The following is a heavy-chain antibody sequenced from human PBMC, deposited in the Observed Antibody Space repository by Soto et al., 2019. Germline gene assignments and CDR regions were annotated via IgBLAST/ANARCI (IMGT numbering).Heavy chain of an antibody. CDR2: VYYSGGT. CDR3: ARGNDWKSSTFDI. CDR1: GGSLTDHY. J-gene: IGHJ3*02. D-gene: IGHD2-21*01. Sequence: QVQLQESGPGLVKPSEKLSLTCTVSGGSLTDHYWNWIRQPPGKGLHWIGYVYYSGGTNYNPSLKSRVTMSVDTSKNQFSLNLGSVTAADTAVYYCARGNDWKSSTFDIWGQGTMVSVSS. V-gene: IGHV4-59*11.